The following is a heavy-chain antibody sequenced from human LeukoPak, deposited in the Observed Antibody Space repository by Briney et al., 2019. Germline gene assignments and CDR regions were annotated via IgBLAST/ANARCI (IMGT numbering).Heavy chain of an antibody. Sequence: GGSLRLSCAASGFTFSSYGMHWVRQAPGKGLEWVAVISYDGSNKYYADSVKGRFTISRDNSKNTLYLQMNSLRAEDTAVYYCAKENSGWYFDYWGQGTLVTVSS. D-gene: IGHD6-19*01. CDR1: GFTFSSYG. CDR2: ISYDGSNK. V-gene: IGHV3-30*18. J-gene: IGHJ4*02. CDR3: AKENSGWYFDY.